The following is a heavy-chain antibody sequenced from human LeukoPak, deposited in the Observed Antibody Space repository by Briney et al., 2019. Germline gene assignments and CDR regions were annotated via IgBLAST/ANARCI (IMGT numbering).Heavy chain of an antibody. D-gene: IGHD4-17*01. CDR3: ARAAGTTYYFDY. V-gene: IGHV1-69*04. J-gene: IGHJ4*02. CDR2: IIPILGIA. Sequence: SVKVSCKASGGTFSSYAISWVRQAPGQGLEWMGRIIPILGIANYAQKSQGRVTITADKSTSTAYMELSSLRSEDTAVYYCARAAGTTYYFDYWGQGTLVTVSS. CDR1: GGTFSSYA.